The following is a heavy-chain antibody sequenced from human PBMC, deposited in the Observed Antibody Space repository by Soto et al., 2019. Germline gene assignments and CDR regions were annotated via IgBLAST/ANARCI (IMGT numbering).Heavy chain of an antibody. D-gene: IGHD3-22*01. J-gene: IGHJ6*02. CDR3: ARHTYFYDSSGYYGPYFFYGMGV. V-gene: IGHV5-51*01. CDR2: IYPGDSDT. Sequence: LKISSKGSGYSFTSYWIGWVRQMPGKGLEWMGIIYPGDSDTRYSPSFHGQVTISADKSISTAYLQWSSLKASDTAMYYCARHTYFYDSSGYYGPYFFYGMGVWGQGTTVT. CDR1: GYSFTSYW.